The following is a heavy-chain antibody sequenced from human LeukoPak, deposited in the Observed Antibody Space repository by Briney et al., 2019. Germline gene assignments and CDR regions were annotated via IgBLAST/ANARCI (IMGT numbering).Heavy chain of an antibody. CDR1: GFTFSSYA. V-gene: IGHV3-23*01. CDR3: AKDLSLATRPYYFDY. CDR2: ISGSGGNT. D-gene: IGHD6-6*01. Sequence: GGSVRLSCAASGFTFSSYAMSWVRQAPGKGLEWVSAISGSGGNTYYADSVKGRFTISRDNSKNTLYLQMNSLRAEDTAVYYCAKDLSLATRPYYFDYWGQGTLVTASS. J-gene: IGHJ4*02.